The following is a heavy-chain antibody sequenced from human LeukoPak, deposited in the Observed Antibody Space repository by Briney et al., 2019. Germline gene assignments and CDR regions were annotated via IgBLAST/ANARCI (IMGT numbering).Heavy chain of an antibody. D-gene: IGHD3-3*01. V-gene: IGHV1-69*13. J-gene: IGHJ4*02. Sequence: GASVKDSCKASGGTFSSYAISWVRQAPGQGLEWMGGIIPIFGTANYAQKFQGRVTITADESTSTAYMELSSLRSEDTAVYYCARVKSASRFLEWLLYYWGQGTLVTVSS. CDR3: ARVKSASRFLEWLLYY. CDR1: GGTFSSYA. CDR2: IIPIFGTA.